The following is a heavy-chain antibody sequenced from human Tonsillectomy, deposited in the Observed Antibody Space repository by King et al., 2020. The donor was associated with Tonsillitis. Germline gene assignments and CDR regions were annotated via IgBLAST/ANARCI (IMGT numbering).Heavy chain of an antibody. D-gene: IGHD1-26*01. Sequence: VQLVESGGGVVQPGRYLRLSCEASGFTFSSYGMHWVRQAPGKGLEWVAVISNDGNKIYFGDSVKGRFTISRDNSRNTLYLQMNSLRVEDTAVYYCAKDHGSGTYYYDYMDVWGKGTTVTVSS. V-gene: IGHV3-30*18. CDR2: ISNDGNKI. J-gene: IGHJ6*03. CDR3: AKDHGSGTYYYDYMDV. CDR1: GFTFSSYG.